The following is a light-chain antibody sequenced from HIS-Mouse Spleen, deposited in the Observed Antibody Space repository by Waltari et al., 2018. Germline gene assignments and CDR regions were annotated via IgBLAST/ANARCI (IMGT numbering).Light chain of an antibody. CDR2: EDS. Sequence: SYELTQPPSVSVSPGQTARITCSGESLPQKYAYLYPQKSGQAPELVIYEDSKRPSGIPERFSGSSSGTMATLTSSGAQVEDEADYYGYSTDSSGNHRVFGGGTKLTVL. CDR1: SLPQKY. CDR3: YSTDSSGNHRV. V-gene: IGLV3-10*01. J-gene: IGLJ2*01.